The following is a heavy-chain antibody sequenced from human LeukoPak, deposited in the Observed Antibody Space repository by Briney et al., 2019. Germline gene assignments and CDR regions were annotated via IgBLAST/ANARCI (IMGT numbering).Heavy chain of an antibody. D-gene: IGHD2-15*01. J-gene: IGHJ3*02. CDR3: ARDCGGGSCYGPYDAFDI. CDR2: ISSSGSTI. Sequence: GGSLRLSCAASGFTFSSYEMNWVRQAPGKGLEWVSYISSSGSTIYYADSVKGRFTISRDNAKNSLYLQMNSLRAEDTAVYYCARDCGGGSCYGPYDAFDIWGQGTMVTVSS. V-gene: IGHV3-48*03. CDR1: GFTFSSYE.